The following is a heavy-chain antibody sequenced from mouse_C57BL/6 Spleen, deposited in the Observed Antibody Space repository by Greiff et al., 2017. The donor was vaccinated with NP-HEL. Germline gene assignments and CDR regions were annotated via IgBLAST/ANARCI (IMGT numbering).Heavy chain of an antibody. Sequence: VKLVESGPGLVQPSQSLSITCTVSGFSLTSYGVHWVRQSPGKGLEWLGVIWRGGSTVYNAAFMSSLIITKDNSKSKVFFKMNRLQADDTAIYYCATHYYGSGAMDYWGQGTSVTVSS. J-gene: IGHJ4*01. CDR2: IWRGGST. D-gene: IGHD1-1*01. CDR1: GFSLTSYG. V-gene: IGHV2-5*01. CDR3: ATHYYGSGAMDY.